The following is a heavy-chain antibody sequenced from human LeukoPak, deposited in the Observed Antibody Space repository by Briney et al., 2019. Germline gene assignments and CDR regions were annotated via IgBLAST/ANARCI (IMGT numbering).Heavy chain of an antibody. V-gene: IGHV4-39*01. Sequence: SETLSLTCTVSGGSISTGSYYWGWIRQPPGKGLEWIGSIYYTGSTYYNPSLKSRVTISVDTSKNQFSLKLSSVTAADTAVYYCASTTPLGYCSGDSCYSYFQHWGQGTLVTVSS. J-gene: IGHJ1*01. CDR3: ASTTPLGYCSGDSCYSYFQH. CDR1: GGSISTGSYY. CDR2: IYYTGST. D-gene: IGHD2-15*01.